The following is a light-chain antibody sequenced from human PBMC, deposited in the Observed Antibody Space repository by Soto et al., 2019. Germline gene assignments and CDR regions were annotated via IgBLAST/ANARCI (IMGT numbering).Light chain of an antibody. J-gene: IGKJ1*01. CDR2: WAS. V-gene: IGKV4-1*01. CDR1: ESVLYSSNNKNY. Sequence: DIVMTQSPDSLAVSLGERATINCKSSESVLYSSNNKNYLAWYQQKPGQPPKLLIYWASTRESGVPDRFSGSGSGTDFTLTISSLQAEDVAVYYCQQYYSTPPTFGQGTKV. CDR3: QQYYSTPPT.